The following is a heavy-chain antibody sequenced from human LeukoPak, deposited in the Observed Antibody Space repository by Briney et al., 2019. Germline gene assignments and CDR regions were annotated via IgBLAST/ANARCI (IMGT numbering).Heavy chain of an antibody. V-gene: IGHV1-69*13. CDR3: ARVREYYYDSSGYYFNAFDI. CDR2: IIPIFGTA. Sequence: ASVKVSCKASGGTFISYAISWVRQAPGQGLEWMGGIIPIFGTANYAQKFQGRVTITADESTSTAYMELSSLRSEDTAVYYCARVREYYYDSSGYYFNAFDIWGQGTMVTVSS. CDR1: GGTFISYA. J-gene: IGHJ3*02. D-gene: IGHD3-22*01.